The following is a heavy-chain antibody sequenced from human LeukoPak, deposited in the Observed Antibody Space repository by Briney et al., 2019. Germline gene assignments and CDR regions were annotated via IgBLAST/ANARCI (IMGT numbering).Heavy chain of an antibody. Sequence: GRSLRLSCAASGFTFSSYSMNWVRQAPGKGLEWVSSISSSSSYIYYADSVKGRFTISRDNAKNSLYLQMNSLRAEDTAVYYCAREVTRGDAFDIWGQGTMVTVSS. CDR3: AREVTRGDAFDI. V-gene: IGHV3-21*01. J-gene: IGHJ3*02. D-gene: IGHD3-3*01. CDR1: GFTFSSYS. CDR2: ISSSSSYI.